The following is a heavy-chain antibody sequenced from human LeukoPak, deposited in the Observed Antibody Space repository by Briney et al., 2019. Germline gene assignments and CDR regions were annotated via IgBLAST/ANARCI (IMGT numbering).Heavy chain of an antibody. J-gene: IGHJ4*02. Sequence: SETLSLTCTVSGGSISSSSYYWGWIRQPPGKGLEWIGSIYYSGSTYYNPSLKGRVTISVDTSKNQFSLKLSSVTAADTAVYYCARHRSYYDSPFDYWGQGTLVTVSS. CDR2: IYYSGST. CDR3: ARHRSYYDSPFDY. CDR1: GGSISSSSYY. D-gene: IGHD3-22*01. V-gene: IGHV4-39*01.